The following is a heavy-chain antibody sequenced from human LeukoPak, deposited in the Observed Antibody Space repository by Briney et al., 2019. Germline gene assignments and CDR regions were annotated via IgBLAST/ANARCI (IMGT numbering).Heavy chain of an antibody. D-gene: IGHD4-11*01. J-gene: IGHJ4*02. V-gene: IGHV4-31*03. CDR3: ARVVLTTVELRFDY. Sequence: PSETLSFTCTVSGGSISSGGYYWSWIRQHPGKGLEWIGYIYYSGSTDYNPSLKSRVTISVDTSKNQFSLKLSSVTAADTAVYYCARVVLTTVELRFDYWGQGSQVTVSS. CDR2: IYYSGST. CDR1: GGSISSGGYY.